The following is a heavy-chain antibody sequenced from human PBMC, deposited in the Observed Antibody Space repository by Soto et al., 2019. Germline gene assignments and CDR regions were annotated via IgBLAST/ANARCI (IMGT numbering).Heavy chain of an antibody. CDR1: GGSISKFC. Sequence: PSETRSLTWNVSGGSISKFCWAWIRKTAGNGLEWIGRVYATGTTYYNPSLRSRVAMSVDISKKTFSLRLRSVTGADSGVYYCVRDGSKSLRDWFDPWGQGILVTVSS. CDR2: VYATGTT. V-gene: IGHV4-4*07. J-gene: IGHJ5*02. CDR3: VRDGSKSLRDWFDP.